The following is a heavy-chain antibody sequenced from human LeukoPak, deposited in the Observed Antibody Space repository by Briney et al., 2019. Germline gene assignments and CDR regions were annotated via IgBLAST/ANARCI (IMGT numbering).Heavy chain of an antibody. CDR1: GGSFSGYY. V-gene: IGHV4-34*01. CDR3: ARGTVTTLSRYFDY. D-gene: IGHD4-17*01. CDR2: INHSGST. J-gene: IGHJ4*02. Sequence: SETLSLTSAVYGGSFSGYYWSWIRQPPGKGLEWIGEINHSGSTNYNPSLKSRVTISVDTSKNQFSLKLSSVTAADTAVYYCARGTVTTLSRYFDYWGQGTLVTVSS.